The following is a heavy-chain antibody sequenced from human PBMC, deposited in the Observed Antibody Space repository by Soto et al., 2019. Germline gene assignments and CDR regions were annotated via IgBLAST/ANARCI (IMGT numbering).Heavy chain of an antibody. V-gene: IGHV4-31*03. CDR3: AIEIGNQSGFSRFWYCVL. D-gene: IGHD1-1*01. CDR1: GGSIRSSSHY. CDR2: IYFSGST. Sequence: QVQLQESGPGLVEPSQTLSLTCTVSGGSIRSSSHYWSWLRHQPETCLEWSGFIYFSGSTFCNPSLKCRVTISLAPSRNQFSLRLTSVTAADSAMYFCAIEIGNQSGFSRFWYCVLWVRGTQIDVSS. J-gene: IGHJ2*01.